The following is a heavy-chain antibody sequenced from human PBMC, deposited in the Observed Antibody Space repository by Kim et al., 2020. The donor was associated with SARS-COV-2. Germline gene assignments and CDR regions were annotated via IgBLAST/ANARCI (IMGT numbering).Heavy chain of an antibody. J-gene: IGHJ4*02. V-gene: IGHV4-31*03. CDR3: ARDNAVAGPDY. CDR2: IYYSGST. CDR1: GGSISSGGYY. Sequence: SETLSLTCTVSGGSISSGGYYWSWIRQHPGKGLEWIGYIYYSGSTYYNPSLKSRVTISVDTSKNQFSLKLSSVTAADTAVYYCARDNAVAGPDYWGQGTLVTVSS. D-gene: IGHD6-19*01.